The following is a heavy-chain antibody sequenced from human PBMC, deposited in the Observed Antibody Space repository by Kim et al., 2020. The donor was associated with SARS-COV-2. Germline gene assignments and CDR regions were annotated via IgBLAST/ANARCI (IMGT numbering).Heavy chain of an antibody. J-gene: IGHJ4*02. V-gene: IGHV3-11*05. CDR3: ARDYYGPDY. D-gene: IGHD3-10*01. Sequence: GGSLRLSCAASGFTFSDYDMNWIRHAPGKGLEWLSNVNTRSTYITYADTVKGRFTIPRDNAKNSLYLQMNSLRAEDTAVYYCARDYYGPDYWGQGTLVTVSS. CDR2: VNTRSTYI. CDR1: GFTFSDYD.